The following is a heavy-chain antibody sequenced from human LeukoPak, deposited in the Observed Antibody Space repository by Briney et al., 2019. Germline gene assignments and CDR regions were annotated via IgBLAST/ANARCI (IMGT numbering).Heavy chain of an antibody. V-gene: IGHV5-51*01. J-gene: IGHJ4*02. CDR3: ARFPTYDSSGYYIGYFDY. CDR1: GYSFTSYW. CDR2: IYPGDSDT. D-gene: IGHD3-22*01. Sequence: GESLQISCKGSGYSFTSYWIGWVRQMPGKGLEWMGIIYPGDSDTRYSPSFQGQVTISADKSISTAYLQWSSLKASDTAMYYCARFPTYDSSGYYIGYFDYWGQGTLVTVSS.